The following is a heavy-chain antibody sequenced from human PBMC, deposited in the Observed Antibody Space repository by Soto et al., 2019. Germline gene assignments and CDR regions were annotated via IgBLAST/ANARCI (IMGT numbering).Heavy chain of an antibody. Sequence: QVQLVQSGAEVKKPGASVKVSCKASGYTFTGYYMHWVRQAPGQGLEWMGWINPNSGGTNYAQKFQGWVTMTRDTSISTAYMELSRLRSDDTAVYYCARVPLKGSGSSHAFDIWGQGTMVTVSS. CDR2: INPNSGGT. J-gene: IGHJ3*02. V-gene: IGHV1-2*04. CDR1: GYTFTGYY. D-gene: IGHD3-10*01. CDR3: ARVPLKGSGSSHAFDI.